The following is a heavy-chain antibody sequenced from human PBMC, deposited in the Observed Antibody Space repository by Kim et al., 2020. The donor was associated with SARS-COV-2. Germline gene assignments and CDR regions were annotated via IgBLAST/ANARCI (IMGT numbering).Heavy chain of an antibody. CDR3: AQGGSVVGGNYVDY. J-gene: IGHJ4*02. Sequence: GGSLRLSCAASGFTFSSYDMSWVRQAPGKGLEWVSAISGRGGSTYYADSVRGRFTISRDTSKNTLYLQMNSLRAEDTAVYYCAQGGSVVGGNYVDYWGRG. CDR1: GFTFSSYD. D-gene: IGHD3-16*01. V-gene: IGHV3-23*01. CDR2: ISGRGGST.